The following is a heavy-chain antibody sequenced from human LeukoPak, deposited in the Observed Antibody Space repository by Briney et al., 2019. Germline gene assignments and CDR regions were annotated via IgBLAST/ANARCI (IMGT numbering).Heavy chain of an antibody. J-gene: IGHJ5*02. Sequence: ASVKVSCKASGYTFTSYAMNWVRQAPGQGLEWMGWINTNTGNPTYAQGFTGRFVFSLDTSVSTAYLQISSLKAEDTAVYYCARDLYCSGGSCYLNWFDPWGQGTLVTVSS. CDR3: ARDLYCSGGSCYLNWFDP. CDR2: INTNTGNP. D-gene: IGHD2-15*01. CDR1: GYTFTSYA. V-gene: IGHV7-4-1*02.